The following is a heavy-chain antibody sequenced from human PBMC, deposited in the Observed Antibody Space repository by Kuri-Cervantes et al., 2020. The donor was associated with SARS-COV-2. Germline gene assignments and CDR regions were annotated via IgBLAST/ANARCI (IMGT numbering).Heavy chain of an antibody. V-gene: IGHV3-30-3*01. J-gene: IGHJ3*02. Sequence: GESLKISCAASGFTFSSYAMHWVRQAPGKGLEWVAVISYDGSNKYYADSVKGRFTISRDNSKNTLYLQMNSLRAEDTAVYYCARSFALARYAFDIWGQGTMVTVSS. CDR3: ARSFALARYAFDI. CDR2: ISYDGSNK. CDR1: GFTFSSYA. D-gene: IGHD3-16*02.